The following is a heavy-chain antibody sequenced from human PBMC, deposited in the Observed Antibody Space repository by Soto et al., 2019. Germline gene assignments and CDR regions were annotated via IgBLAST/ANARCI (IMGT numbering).Heavy chain of an antibody. J-gene: IGHJ4*02. CDR2: IHYSGRT. CDR3: VRVGVGIGNHFDS. V-gene: IGHV4-59*12. Sequence: SETLSLTCSVSNGSISGFYWTWIRQPPGKILEWIGYIHYSGRTDYNPSLTSRAAMSVDTSKNQFSLNLKSITAADTAVYYCVRVGVGIGNHFDSWGRGTLVTVSS. D-gene: IGHD1-26*01. CDR1: NGSISGFY.